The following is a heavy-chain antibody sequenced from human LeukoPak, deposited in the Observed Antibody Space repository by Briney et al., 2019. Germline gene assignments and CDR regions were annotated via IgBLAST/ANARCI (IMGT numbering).Heavy chain of an antibody. CDR3: ARDPSYTSGWHGGWFDP. CDR1: GYTFTGYY. Sequence: ASVKVSCKASGYTFTGYYMHWVRQAPGQGLEWMGRINPKSGDTNYAQKFQGRVTMTRDTSINTAYMELSRLRSDDTAVYYCARDPSYTSGWHGGWFDPWGQGTLVTVSS. J-gene: IGHJ5*02. V-gene: IGHV1-2*06. CDR2: INPKSGDT. D-gene: IGHD6-19*01.